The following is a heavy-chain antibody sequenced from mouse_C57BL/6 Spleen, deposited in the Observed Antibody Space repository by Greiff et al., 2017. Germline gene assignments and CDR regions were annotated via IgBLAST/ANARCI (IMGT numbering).Heavy chain of an antibody. Sequence: QVQLQQPGAELVKPGASVKLSCKASGYTFTSYWMHWVKQRPGQGLEWIGMIHPNSGSTNYNEKFKSKATLTVDKSSSTAYMQLSSLTSEDSAVYYCARSFSGFYATDYWGQGTSVTVSS. V-gene: IGHV1-64*01. J-gene: IGHJ4*01. D-gene: IGHD3-2*02. CDR3: ARSFSGFYATDY. CDR1: GYTFTSYW. CDR2: IHPNSGST.